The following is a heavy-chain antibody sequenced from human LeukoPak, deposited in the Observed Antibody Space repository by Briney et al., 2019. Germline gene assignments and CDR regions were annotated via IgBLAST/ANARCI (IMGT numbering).Heavy chain of an antibody. CDR2: ISYDGSNK. Sequence: GRSLRLSCAASGFTFSSYAMHWVRQAPGKGLEWVAVISYDGSNKYYADSVKGRFTISRDNSKNTLYLQMNSLRAEDTAVYYYARDGPYYDILTGPPRDYYYGMDVWGKGTTVTVSS. J-gene: IGHJ6*04. CDR3: ARDGPYYDILTGPPRDYYYGMDV. D-gene: IGHD3-9*01. CDR1: GFTFSSYA. V-gene: IGHV3-30*04.